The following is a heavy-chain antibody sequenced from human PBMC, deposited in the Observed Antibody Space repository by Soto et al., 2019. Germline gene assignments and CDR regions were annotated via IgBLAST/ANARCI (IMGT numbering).Heavy chain of an antibody. CDR3: ARVALGYDYADV. CDR1: GYTFNAFY. CDR2: INPSGDGT. Sequence: ASGEGPCKAFGYTFNAFYMHWVRQAPGQGLEWMGVINPSGDGTSYAQKFQGRVTMTRDTSTSTVYMELSSLRSEDTAVYYCARVALGYDYADVWGQGTTVTVSS. D-gene: IGHD4-17*01. J-gene: IGHJ6*02. V-gene: IGHV1-46*02.